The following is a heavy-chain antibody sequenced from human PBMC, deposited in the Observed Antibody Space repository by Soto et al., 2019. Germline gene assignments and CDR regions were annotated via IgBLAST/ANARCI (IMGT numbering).Heavy chain of an antibody. CDR1: GFTFNTYN. CDR3: ARGSEEPYGDYDNYYYYGMDV. J-gene: IGHJ6*02. CDR2: IRSGGSAK. D-gene: IGHD4-17*01. Sequence: GSLRLSCAASGFTFNTYNMNWVRQAPGKGLEWLSFIRSGGSAKYYADSVKGRFTISRDNAKNSLYLQMNSLRAEDTAVYYCARGSEEPYGDYDNYYYYGMDVWGQGTTVTVSS. V-gene: IGHV3-48*01.